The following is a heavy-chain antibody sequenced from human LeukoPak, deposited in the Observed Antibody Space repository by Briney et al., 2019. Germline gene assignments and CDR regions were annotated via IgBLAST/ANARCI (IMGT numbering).Heavy chain of an antibody. CDR1: GFTFSSYW. Sequence: PGGSLRLSCAASGFTFSSYWMNWARQAPGKGLEWVASINHNGNVNYYVDSVKGRFTISRDNAKNSLYLQMSNLRAEDTAVYFWGGGGGLDVGGKGARVTVSS. CDR2: INHNGNVN. D-gene: IGHD3-16*01. J-gene: IGHJ6*04. CDR3: GGGGGLDV. V-gene: IGHV3-7*03.